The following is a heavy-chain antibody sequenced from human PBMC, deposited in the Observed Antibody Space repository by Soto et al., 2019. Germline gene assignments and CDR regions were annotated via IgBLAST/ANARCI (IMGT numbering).Heavy chain of an antibody. Sequence: SVPTLVNPTQTLTLTCTFSGFSLSTSGMRVSWIRQPPGKALEWLARIDWDDDKFYSTSLKTRLTISKDTSKNQVVLTMTNMDTLDTATYYCARIQGTNYDFAFDPWGQGTLVTVSS. V-gene: IGHV2-70*04. J-gene: IGHJ5*02. CDR2: IDWDDDK. D-gene: IGHD3-3*01. CDR3: ARIQGTNYDFAFDP. CDR1: GFSLSTSGMR.